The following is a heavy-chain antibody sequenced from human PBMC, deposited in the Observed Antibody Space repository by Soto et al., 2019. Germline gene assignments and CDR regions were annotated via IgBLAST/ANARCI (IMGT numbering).Heavy chain of an antibody. Sequence: PSETLSLTCVVSGNSISTTNWWSWVRQSPGKGLERIGEIYHSGSTNYNPSPKSRVTISVDKSKNQFSLKLSSVTAADTAVYYCARDVGYHYDGSPSGQFDFWGQGTLVTVSS. CDR3: ARDVGYHYDGSPSGQFDF. CDR1: GNSISTTNW. CDR2: IYHSGST. D-gene: IGHD3-22*01. V-gene: IGHV4-4*02. J-gene: IGHJ4*02.